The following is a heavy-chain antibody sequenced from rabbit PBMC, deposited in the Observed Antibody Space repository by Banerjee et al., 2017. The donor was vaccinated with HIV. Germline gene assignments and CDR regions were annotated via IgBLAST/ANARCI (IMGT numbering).Heavy chain of an antibody. CDR2: IYPPAGAA. CDR1: GFTFSNYW. D-gene: IGHD4-1*01. Sequence: QEQLEESGGGLVKPGGTLTLTCAVSGFTFSNYWMNWVRQAPGKGLEWIACIYPPAGAADYATWVHGRFTISLDNAQNTVSLQMTSLTAADTATYFCTRGLVAGVLSLWGPGTLVTVS. CDR3: TRGLVAGVLSL. J-gene: IGHJ4*01. V-gene: IGHV1S43*01.